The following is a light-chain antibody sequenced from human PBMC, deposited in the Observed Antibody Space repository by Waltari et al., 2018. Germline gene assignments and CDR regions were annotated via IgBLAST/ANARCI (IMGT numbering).Light chain of an antibody. CDR2: GVS. V-gene: IGKV1-9*01. Sequence: DIQLTQSPSFLSASVGDRVIITCRANQDFSSYLAWYQQNPGRAPRLVIYGVSNLGRGVPSRFSGSGSGTEFTLTIRSLQPEDVAPYYCQQFNSSPWTFGQGTKVDIK. CDR1: QDFSSY. J-gene: IGKJ1*01. CDR3: QQFNSSPWT.